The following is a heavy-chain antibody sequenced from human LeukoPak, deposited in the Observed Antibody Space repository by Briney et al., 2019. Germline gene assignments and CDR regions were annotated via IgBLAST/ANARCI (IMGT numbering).Heavy chain of an antibody. D-gene: IGHD2-2*02. CDR3: ARDSNIVVVPAAIRDGSVGGERYDY. CDR1: GGTFSSYA. V-gene: IGHV1-69*04. Sequence: SVKVSCKASGGTFSSYAISWVRQAPGQGLEWMGRIIPILGIANYAQKFQGRVTITADKSTSTAYMELSSLRSEDTAVYYCARDSNIVVVPAAIRDGSVGGERYDYWGQGTLVTVSS. J-gene: IGHJ4*02. CDR2: IIPILGIA.